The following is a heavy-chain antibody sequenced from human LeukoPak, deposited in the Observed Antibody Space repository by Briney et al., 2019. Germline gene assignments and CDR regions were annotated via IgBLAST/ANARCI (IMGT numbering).Heavy chain of an antibody. J-gene: IGHJ6*03. D-gene: IGHD5-24*01. V-gene: IGHV4-59*01. CDR2: IYYSGST. CDR3: ARAMGYYYYMDV. Sequence: PSETLSLTCTVSGGSISSYYWSWIRQPPGKGLEWIGYIYYSGSTNYKSSLKSRVTISVDTSKNQFSLKLSSVTAADTAVYYCARAMGYYYYMDVWGKGTTVTISS. CDR1: GGSISSYY.